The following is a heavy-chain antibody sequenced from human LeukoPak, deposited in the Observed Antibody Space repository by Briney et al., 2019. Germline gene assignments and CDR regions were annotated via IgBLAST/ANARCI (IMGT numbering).Heavy chain of an antibody. J-gene: IGHJ4*02. CDR1: GGSFSGYY. CDR2: INHSGST. CDR3: ARERVDYYDSRGYVFDY. V-gene: IGHV4-34*01. D-gene: IGHD3-22*01. Sequence: SETLSLTCAVYGGSFSGYYWSWIRQPPGKGLEWIGEINHSGSTNYNPSLKSRVTISVDTSKNQFSLKLSSVTAADTAMYYCARERVDYYDSRGYVFDYWGQGTLVTVSS.